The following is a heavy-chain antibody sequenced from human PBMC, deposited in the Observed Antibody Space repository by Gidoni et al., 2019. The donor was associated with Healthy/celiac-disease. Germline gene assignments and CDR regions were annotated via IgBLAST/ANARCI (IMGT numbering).Heavy chain of an antibody. CDR2: ISGSGGST. CDR1: GFTFSSYA. Sequence: EVQLLESGGGLVQPGGSLRLSCPASGFTFSSYAMSWVRQAPGKGLEWVSAISGSGGSTYYADSVKGRFTISRDNSKNTLYLQMNSLRAEDTAVYYCAKDLTMIVVVITFDYWGQGTLVTVSS. V-gene: IGHV3-23*01. J-gene: IGHJ4*02. D-gene: IGHD3-22*01. CDR3: AKDLTMIVVVITFDY.